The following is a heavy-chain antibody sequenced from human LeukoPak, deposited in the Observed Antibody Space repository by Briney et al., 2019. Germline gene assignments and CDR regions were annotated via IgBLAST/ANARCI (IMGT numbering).Heavy chain of an antibody. CDR3: ARERYYYDSSGYIPLVYYGMDV. CDR1: GGSISSYY. V-gene: IGHV4-59*01. CDR2: IYYSGST. Sequence: KPSETLSLTCTVSGGSISSYYWSWIRQPPGKGLEWIGYIYYSGSTNYNPSLKSRVTISVDTSKNQFSLKLSSVTAADTAVYYCARERYYYDSSGYIPLVYYGMDVWGQGTTVTVSS. D-gene: IGHD3-22*01. J-gene: IGHJ6*02.